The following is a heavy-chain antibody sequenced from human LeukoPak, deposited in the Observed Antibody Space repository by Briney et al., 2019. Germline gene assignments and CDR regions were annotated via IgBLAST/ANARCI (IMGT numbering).Heavy chain of an antibody. V-gene: IGHV4-34*01. J-gene: IGHJ6*03. D-gene: IGHD3-3*01. Sequence: SETLSLTCAVYGGSFSGYYWSWIRQPPGKGLEWIGEINHSGSTNYNPSLKSRVTISVDTSKNQFSLKLSSVTAADTAVYYCARDQITIFGVKCMDVWGKGTTVTVSS. CDR3: ARDQITIFGVKCMDV. CDR2: INHSGST. CDR1: GGSFSGYY.